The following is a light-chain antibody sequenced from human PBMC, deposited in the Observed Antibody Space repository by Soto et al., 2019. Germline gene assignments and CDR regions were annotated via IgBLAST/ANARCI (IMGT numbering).Light chain of an antibody. CDR1: SSDVGSYNL. Sequence: QSALTQPASVSGSPGQSITISCTGTSSDVGSYNLASWYQQHPGKAPKLMIYEVSKRPSGVSNRFSGSQSGNTASLTISGLQAEDEADYYCCSYAGSSTPYVFGTGTKVTVL. CDR3: CSYAGSSTPYV. CDR2: EVS. J-gene: IGLJ1*01. V-gene: IGLV2-23*02.